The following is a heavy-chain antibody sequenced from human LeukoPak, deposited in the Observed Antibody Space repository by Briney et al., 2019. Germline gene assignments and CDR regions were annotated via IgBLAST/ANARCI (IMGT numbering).Heavy chain of an antibody. CDR1: GFTVSSNY. Sequence: PGGSLRLSCAATGFTVSSNYMSWVRQAPGKGLEWVSVIYSGGSTYYADSVKGRFTISRDNSKNTLYLQMNSLRAEDTAVYYCARDGSGSYYSGWGQGTLVTVSS. CDR3: ARDGSGSYYSG. V-gene: IGHV3-66*01. CDR2: IYSGGST. D-gene: IGHD3-10*01. J-gene: IGHJ4*02.